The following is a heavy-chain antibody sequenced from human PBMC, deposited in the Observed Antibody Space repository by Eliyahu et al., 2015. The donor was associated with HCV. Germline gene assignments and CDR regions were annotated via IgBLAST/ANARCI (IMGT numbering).Heavy chain of an antibody. CDR1: GDSIRVYY. J-gene: IGHJ6*03. D-gene: IGHD2-2*01. Sequence: QVQLQESGPGLVKPSETLSLTCTVSGDSIRVYYWSWIRQPAGKGLEWIGHIYLTGNTDFNPSLKSRVTMSVDTSKNQISLRMSSVTAADTAVYYCARDRYSSTWYDRDQYYYYMDVWGKGTTVTVSS. V-gene: IGHV4-4*07. CDR3: ARDRYSSTWYDRDQYYYYMDV. CDR2: IYLTGNT.